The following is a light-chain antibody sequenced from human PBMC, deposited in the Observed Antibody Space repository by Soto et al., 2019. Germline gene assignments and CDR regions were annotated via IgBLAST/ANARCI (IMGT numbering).Light chain of an antibody. CDR2: WAS. J-gene: IGKJ5*01. Sequence: DIVMTQSPDSLAVSLGERATFNCKSSQSVLYSSNNESYLSWYQHKPGQPPKLLIYWASTRESGVPDRFSGSGSGTDFTLTISSLQAEDVALYFCQQYYSPPITSGQGTRLEIK. CDR1: QSVLYSSNNESY. CDR3: QQYYSPPIT. V-gene: IGKV4-1*01.